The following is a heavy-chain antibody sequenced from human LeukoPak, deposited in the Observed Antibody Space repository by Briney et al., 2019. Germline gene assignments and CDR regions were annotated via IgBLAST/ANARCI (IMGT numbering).Heavy chain of an antibody. V-gene: IGHV1-2*02. D-gene: IGHD2-2*01. CDR2: INPNTGGT. Sequence: ASVKVSCKASGYTFTDYFVQWFRQVPGQGLQWMALINPNTGGTSYAQKLQGRVTVTRDTSISITYMELNRLTYDDTAVYFCSREASCGSTSCHQDLWGQGTLVTVSP. CDR3: SREASCGSTSCHQDL. J-gene: IGHJ5*02. CDR1: GYTFTDYF.